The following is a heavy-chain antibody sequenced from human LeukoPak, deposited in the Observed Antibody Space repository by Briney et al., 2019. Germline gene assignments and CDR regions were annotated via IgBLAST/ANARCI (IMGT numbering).Heavy chain of an antibody. CDR3: ARGRTYYGSGSYYYLYYYYYGMDV. CDR1: GGSFSGYY. CDR2: INHSGST. J-gene: IGHJ6*02. Sequence: PSETLSLTCAVYGGSFSGYYWSWIRQPPGKGLEWIGEINHSGSTNYNPSLKSRVTISVDTSKNQFSLKLSSVTAADTAVYYCARGRTYYGSGSYYYLYYYYYGMDVWGQGTTVTVSS. V-gene: IGHV4-34*01. D-gene: IGHD3-10*01.